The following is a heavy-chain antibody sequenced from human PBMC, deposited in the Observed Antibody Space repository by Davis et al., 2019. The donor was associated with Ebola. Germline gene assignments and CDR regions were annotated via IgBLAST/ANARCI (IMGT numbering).Heavy chain of an antibody. CDR1: RFTFSSYA. Sequence: GESLKISCAASRFTFSSYAMHWVRQAPGKGLEWVAVISYDGSNKYYADSVKGRFTISRDNSKNTLYLQMNSLRAEDTAVYYCAKAWVGAIDYWGQGTLVTVSS. J-gene: IGHJ4*02. V-gene: IGHV3-30*04. CDR3: AKAWVGAIDY. CDR2: ISYDGSNK. D-gene: IGHD1-26*01.